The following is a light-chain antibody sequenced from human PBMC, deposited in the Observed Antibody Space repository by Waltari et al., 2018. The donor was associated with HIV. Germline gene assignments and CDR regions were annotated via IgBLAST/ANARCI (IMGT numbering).Light chain of an antibody. CDR2: EVN. J-gene: IGLJ2*01. Sequence: QSALTQSASVSGSPGQSITISCTGTSTNIGSYHLVSWYQQHPGKAPKVIIYEVNKRPSGVSNRFSGSTSGSTASLTISGLQAEDEADYYCCSYAGSSNVVFGGGTKLTVL. CDR3: CSYAGSSNVV. CDR1: STNIGSYHL. V-gene: IGLV2-23*02.